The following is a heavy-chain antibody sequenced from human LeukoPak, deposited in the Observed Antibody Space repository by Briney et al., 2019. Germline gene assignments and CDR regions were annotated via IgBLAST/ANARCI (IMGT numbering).Heavy chain of an antibody. CDR2: IYYSGSP. V-gene: IGHV4-39*07. Sequence: SETLSLTCTVSGGSISTSTYYWGWIRQPPGKGLEWIGSIYYSGSPYYNPSLKSRVTISVDTSNNQFSLKLSSVTAADTAVYYCASGAGPFDYWGQGTLVTVSS. CDR3: ASGAGPFDY. D-gene: IGHD1-26*01. J-gene: IGHJ4*02. CDR1: GGSISTSTYY.